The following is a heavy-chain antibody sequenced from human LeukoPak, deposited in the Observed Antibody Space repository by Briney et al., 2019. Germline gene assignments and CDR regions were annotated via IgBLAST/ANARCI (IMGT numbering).Heavy chain of an antibody. CDR3: ATLAGKIAPFDY. CDR2: INSDGSST. V-gene: IGHV3-74*01. CDR1: GFTFSSYW. D-gene: IGHD6-19*01. Sequence: GGSLRLSCAASGFTFSSYWMHWVRQAPGKGLVWVSRINSDGSSTSYADSVKGRFTISRDSAKNTLYLQMNSLRAEDTAVYYCATLAGKIAPFDYWGQGTLVTVSS. J-gene: IGHJ4*02.